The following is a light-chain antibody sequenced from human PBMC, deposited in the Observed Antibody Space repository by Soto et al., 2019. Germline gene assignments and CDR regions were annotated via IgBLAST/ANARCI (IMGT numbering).Light chain of an antibody. V-gene: IGKV3-20*01. CDR3: QQYGRWWT. CDR1: QSVSSSY. Sequence: EIVLTQSPGTLSLSPGERATLSCRASQSVSSSYLAWYQQKPGQAPRLLIYGASSRATGIPDRFSGSGSWTDFPLTISRLEPEDFAVYYCQQYGRWWTFGQGTKVEIK. J-gene: IGKJ1*01. CDR2: GAS.